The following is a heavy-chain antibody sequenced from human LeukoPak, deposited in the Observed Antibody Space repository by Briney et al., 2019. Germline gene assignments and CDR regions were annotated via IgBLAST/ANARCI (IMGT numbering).Heavy chain of an antibody. CDR2: IYYSGST. CDR1: GGSISSGAYY. CDR3: ARDRGGSGWYGTSDAFDI. Sequence: PSETLSLTCTVSGGSISSGAYYWSWIRQHPGKGLEWIGYIYYSGSTYYNPSLKSRVTISVDTSKNQFPLKLSSVTAADTAVYYFARDRGGSGWYGTSDAFDIWGQGTMVTVSS. V-gene: IGHV4-31*03. J-gene: IGHJ3*02. D-gene: IGHD6-19*01.